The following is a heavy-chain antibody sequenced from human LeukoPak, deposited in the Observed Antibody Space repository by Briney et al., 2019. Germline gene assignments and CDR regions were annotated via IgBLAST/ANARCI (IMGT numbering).Heavy chain of an antibody. D-gene: IGHD3-10*01. CDR2: ITAYNDNT. CDR3: ARALLWFGEPSHIDY. J-gene: IGHJ4*02. CDR1: GYTFTSYG. V-gene: IGHV1-18*01. Sequence: ASVKVSCKASGYTFTSYGISWVRQAPGQGLEWMGWITAYNDNTSYAQKLQGRVTMTTDTSTSTAYMELRSLRSHDTAVYYCARALLWFGEPSHIDYWGQGTLVTASS.